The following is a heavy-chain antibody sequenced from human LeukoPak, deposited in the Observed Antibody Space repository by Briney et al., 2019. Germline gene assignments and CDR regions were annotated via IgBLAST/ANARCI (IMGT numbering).Heavy chain of an antibody. CDR1: AYTFTGYY. J-gene: IGHJ5*02. CDR2: INPNSGGT. D-gene: IGHD3-9*01. V-gene: IGHV1-2*02. CDR3: ASNYDILTGFHNWFDP. Sequence: ASVTVSCTASAYTFTGYYMHWVRQAPGQGLGWMGWINPNSGGTNYAQKFQGRVTITRDTSISTAYMELSRLRSDDTAVYYCASNYDILTGFHNWFDPWGQGTLVTVSS.